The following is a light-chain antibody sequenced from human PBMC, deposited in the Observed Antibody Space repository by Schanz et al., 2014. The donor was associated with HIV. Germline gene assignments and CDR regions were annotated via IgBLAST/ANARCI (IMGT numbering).Light chain of an antibody. CDR2: DVS. CDR1: SRDIGPYDY. CDR3: CSYASSGV. V-gene: IGLV2-14*03. J-gene: IGLJ3*02. Sequence: QSALTQPTSVSGSPGQSITISCTGTSRDIGPYDYVSRYQQHPGKAPKLMIYDVSYRPSGISNRFSGSKSGNTASLTISGLQAEDEDDYYCCSYASSGVFGGGTKLTVL.